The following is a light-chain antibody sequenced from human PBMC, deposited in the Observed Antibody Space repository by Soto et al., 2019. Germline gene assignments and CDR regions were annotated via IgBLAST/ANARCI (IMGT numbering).Light chain of an antibody. CDR3: QQYNNWPPWT. J-gene: IGKJ1*01. Sequence: EIVMTQSPATLSVSPGERATLSCRASQSVRSNLAWYQQKPGQAPRLLIYGASTRATGIPARFSGSGSGTEFTLTISSLQSEDFAVYYCQQYNNWPPWTCGQRTKGDIK. V-gene: IGKV3-15*01. CDR1: QSVRSN. CDR2: GAS.